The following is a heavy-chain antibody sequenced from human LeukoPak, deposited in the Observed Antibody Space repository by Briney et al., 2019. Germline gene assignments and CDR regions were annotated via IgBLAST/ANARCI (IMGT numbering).Heavy chain of an antibody. V-gene: IGHV4-34*01. CDR3: ARVGSSIAARLVRKGPTNWFDP. D-gene: IGHD6-6*01. J-gene: IGHJ5*02. CDR1: GGSFSGYY. CDR2: INHSGST. Sequence: SETLSLTCAVYGGSFSGYYWSWIRQPPGKGLEWIGEINHSGSTNYNPSLKSRVTISVDTSKNQFSLKLSSVTAADTAVYYCARVGSSIAARLVRKGPTNWFDPWGQGTLVTVSS.